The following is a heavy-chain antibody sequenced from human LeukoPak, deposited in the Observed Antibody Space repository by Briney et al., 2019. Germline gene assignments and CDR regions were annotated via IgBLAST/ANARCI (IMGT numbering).Heavy chain of an antibody. CDR2: IIPILGIA. D-gene: IGHD1-26*01. CDR1: GGTFSSYA. Sequence: SVKVSCKASGGTFSSYAISWARQAPGQGLEWMGRIIPILGIANYAQKFQGRVTITADKSTSTAYMELSSLRSEDTAVYYCARDLVGATYYYYYGMDVWGQGTTVTVSS. CDR3: ARDLVGATYYYYYGMDV. J-gene: IGHJ6*02. V-gene: IGHV1-69*04.